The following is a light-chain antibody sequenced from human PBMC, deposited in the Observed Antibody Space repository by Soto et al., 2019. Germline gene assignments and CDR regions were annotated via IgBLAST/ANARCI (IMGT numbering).Light chain of an antibody. Sequence: EIVLTQSPGTPSFSPGERATLSCRASQSVDFNYFAWYQQKPGQAPRLLIHGISRRATGIPDGFGGSGSGTDFTLTISRLEPEDCAVYYCQQYGGSPPTFGQGTKVDIK. J-gene: IGKJ1*01. CDR1: QSVDFNY. CDR3: QQYGGSPPT. V-gene: IGKV3-20*01. CDR2: GIS.